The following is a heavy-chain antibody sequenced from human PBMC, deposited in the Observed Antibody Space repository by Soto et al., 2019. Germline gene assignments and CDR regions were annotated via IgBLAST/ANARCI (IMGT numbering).Heavy chain of an antibody. Sequence: QVQLVQSGTEVKKPGSSVKVSCKASVGTFSSYAISWVRQAPGQGLEWMGGIIPIFGTANYALKFQGRVTNTAAESTHIAYVEVSSPTSEDTARCYSAGERLGDTRNYGMDVWGQGTTVTVSS. CDR2: IIPIFGTA. J-gene: IGHJ6*02. CDR3: AGERLGDTRNYGMDV. V-gene: IGHV1-69*01. CDR1: VGTFSSYA. D-gene: IGHD3-16*01.